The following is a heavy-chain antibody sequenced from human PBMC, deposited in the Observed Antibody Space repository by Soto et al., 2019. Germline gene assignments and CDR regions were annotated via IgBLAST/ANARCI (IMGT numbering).Heavy chain of an antibody. Sequence: PSETLSLTCTVSGDSVSTGYWSWIRQPPGKGLEWIGFMYFGGSFNYNPSLTSRVTISVETSKNQFSMKMTSVTAADTAVYYCAKSYYDSTGFAVDPWGQGTLVTVSS. CDR1: GDSVSTGY. D-gene: IGHD3-22*01. V-gene: IGHV4-59*02. J-gene: IGHJ5*02. CDR2: MYFGGSF. CDR3: AKSYYDSTGFAVDP.